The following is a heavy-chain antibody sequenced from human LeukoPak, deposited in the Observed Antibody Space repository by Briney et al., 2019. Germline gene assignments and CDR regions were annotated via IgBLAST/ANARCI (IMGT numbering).Heavy chain of an antibody. CDR1: GFTFSSYA. D-gene: IGHD3-22*01. CDR3: GKGGSYYDSPVYG. V-gene: IGHV3-23*01. CDR2: ISGSGDST. Sequence: GGSLRLSCAASGFTFSSYAMHWVRQAPGKGLEWVSVISGSGDSTYYADSVKGRFTISRDNSENTLYLQMTSLRADDTALYYCGKGGSYYDSPVYGWGLGALVTVSS. J-gene: IGHJ1*01.